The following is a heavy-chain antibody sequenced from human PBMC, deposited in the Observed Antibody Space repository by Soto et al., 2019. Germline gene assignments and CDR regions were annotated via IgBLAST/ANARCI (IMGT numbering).Heavy chain of an antibody. CDR1: GFTFSSYA. V-gene: IGHV3-23*01. D-gene: IGHD3-9*01. J-gene: IGHJ4*02. CDR3: DGILTGTRGADY. Sequence: GGSLRLSCAASGFTFSSYAMSWVRQAPGKGLEWVSAISGSGGSTYYADSVKGRFTISRDNSKNTLYLQMNSLRAEDTAVYYCDGILTGTRGADYWGQGTLVTVSS. CDR2: ISGSGGST.